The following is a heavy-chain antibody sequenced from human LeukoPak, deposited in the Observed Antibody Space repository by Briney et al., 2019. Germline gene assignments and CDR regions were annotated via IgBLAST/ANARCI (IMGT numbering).Heavy chain of an antibody. J-gene: IGHJ4*02. Sequence: SETLSLTCTVSGGSISSSSYYWGWIRQPPGKGLEWIGSIYYSGSTYYNPSLKSRVTISVDTSKNQFSLKLSSVTAADTAVYYCARLPATIPYFDYWGRGTLVTVSS. CDR2: IYYSGST. CDR3: ARLPATIPYFDY. CDR1: GGSISSSSYY. V-gene: IGHV4-39*01. D-gene: IGHD5-24*01.